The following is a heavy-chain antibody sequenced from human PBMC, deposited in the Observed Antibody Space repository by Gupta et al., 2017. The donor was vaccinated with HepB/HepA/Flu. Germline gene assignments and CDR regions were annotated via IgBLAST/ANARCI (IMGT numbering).Heavy chain of an antibody. J-gene: IGHJ4*02. D-gene: IGHD3-22*01. CDR3: ARAPYYYDSSGWGFDY. CDR1: GGTFSSYA. CDR2: IIPILGIA. V-gene: IGHV1-69*04. Sequence: QVQLVQSGAEVKKPGSSVKVSCKASGGTFSSYAISWVRQAPGQGLEWMGRIIPILGIANYAQRFQGRVTITADKSTSTAYMELSSLRSEDTAVYYCARAPYYYDSSGWGFDYWGQGTLVTVSS.